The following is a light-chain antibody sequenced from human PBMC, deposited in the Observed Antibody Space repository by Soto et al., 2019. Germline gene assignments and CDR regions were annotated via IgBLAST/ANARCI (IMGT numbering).Light chain of an antibody. Sequence: EIVLTQSQVTLSFSPGERATLSCRASQSVSGYLAWYQQKPGHAPRILIYDVSNRATGIPARFSGSGSGTDFTLTISSLEPEDFEIYYCQQRNYWQVTFGQGTRLEIK. V-gene: IGKV3-11*01. CDR3: QQRNYWQVT. CDR1: QSVSGY. J-gene: IGKJ5*01. CDR2: DVS.